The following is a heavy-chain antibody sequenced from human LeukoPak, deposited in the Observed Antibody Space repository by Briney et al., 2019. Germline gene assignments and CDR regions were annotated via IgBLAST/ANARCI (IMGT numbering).Heavy chain of an antibody. J-gene: IGHJ4*02. CDR3: ATKQWLAPPPDS. Sequence: GGSLRLSCAASRFTFSKYWMLWVRQAPWKGLASVSRINTDGTVTTYADSVKGRFTVSRDNADNTMFLQMNSVRDEDTAVYYCATKQWLAPPPDSWGQGTPVTVSS. D-gene: IGHD6-19*01. CDR1: RFTFSKYW. V-gene: IGHV3-74*01. CDR2: INTDGTVT.